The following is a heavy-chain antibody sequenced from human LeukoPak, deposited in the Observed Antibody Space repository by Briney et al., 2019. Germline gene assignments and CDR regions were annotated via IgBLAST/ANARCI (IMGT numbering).Heavy chain of an antibody. J-gene: IGHJ6*03. Sequence: ASVKVSCKASGYTFTSYYMHWVRQAPGQGLEWMGIINPSGGSTSYAQKFQGRVTMTRDMSTSTVYMELSSLRSEDTAVYYCVRIGISAVTTKDDYYYYMDVWGKGTTVTVSS. V-gene: IGHV1-46*01. CDR3: VRIGISAVTTKDDYYYYMDV. D-gene: IGHD4-11*01. CDR2: INPSGGST. CDR1: GYTFTSYY.